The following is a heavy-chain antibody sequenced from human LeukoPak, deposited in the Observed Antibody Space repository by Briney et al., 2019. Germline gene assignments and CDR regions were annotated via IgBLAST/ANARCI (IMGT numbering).Heavy chain of an antibody. CDR1: GGTFSSYA. CDR2: IIPIFGTA. J-gene: IGHJ6*02. D-gene: IGHD2-2*02. Sequence: ASVKVSCRASGGTFSSYAISWVRQAPGQGLEWMGGIIPIFGTANYAQKFQGRVTITADESTSTAYMELSSLRSEDTAVYYCARRGGYCSSTSCYTGYYYGRDVWGQGTTVTVSS. V-gene: IGHV1-69*13. CDR3: ARRGGYCSSTSCYTGYYYGRDV.